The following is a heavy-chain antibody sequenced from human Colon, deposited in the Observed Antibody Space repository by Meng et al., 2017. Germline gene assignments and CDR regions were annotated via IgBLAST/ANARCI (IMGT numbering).Heavy chain of an antibody. CDR2: ISGSGGST. D-gene: IGHD4-17*01. V-gene: IGHV3-23*01. Sequence: HLLESGGGLVQPRGCLRLSCAASGFTFSSYAMSWVRQAPGKGLEWVSAISGSGGSTYYADSVKGRFTISRDNSKNTLYLQMNSLRAEDTAVYYCAKDLTTEPYNWFDPWGQGTLVTVSS. CDR3: AKDLTTEPYNWFDP. J-gene: IGHJ5*02. CDR1: GFTFSSYA.